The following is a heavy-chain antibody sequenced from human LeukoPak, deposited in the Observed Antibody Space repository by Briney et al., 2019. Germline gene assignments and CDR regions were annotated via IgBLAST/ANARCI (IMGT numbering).Heavy chain of an antibody. CDR1: GFTFTIYP. V-gene: IGHV3-21*01. Sequence: PGGSLRLSCAASGFTFTIYPMNWVRQAPGRGLEWVSSISSTGNNIYYADSVKGRFTISRDNAKVSLYLEMNSLRAEDTAVYYCARGLRRGDYWGQGTLVTVSS. J-gene: IGHJ4*02. D-gene: IGHD4-17*01. CDR2: ISSTGNNI. CDR3: ARGLRRGDY.